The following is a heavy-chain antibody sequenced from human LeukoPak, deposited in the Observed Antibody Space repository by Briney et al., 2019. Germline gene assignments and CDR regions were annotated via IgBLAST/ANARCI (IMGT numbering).Heavy chain of an antibody. Sequence: SETLSLTCTVSGGSISSNSYYWGWIRQPPGKGLESIGSISYSGSTYYNPSLKSRVTISVDTSKNQFSLKLNSVTAADTAAYYCASIWFGELLGTHYYYYYMDVWGKGTTVSV. J-gene: IGHJ6*03. CDR3: ASIWFGELLGTHYYYYYMDV. CDR1: GGSISSNSYY. D-gene: IGHD3-10*01. V-gene: IGHV4-39*01. CDR2: ISYSGST.